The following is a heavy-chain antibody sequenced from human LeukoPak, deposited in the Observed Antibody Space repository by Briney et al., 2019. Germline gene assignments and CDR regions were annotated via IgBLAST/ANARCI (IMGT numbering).Heavy chain of an antibody. J-gene: IGHJ4*02. CDR3: ARDPGKWELLYYFDY. Sequence: GASVKVSCKASGYTFTGYYMHWVRQAPGQGLEWMGWVNPNSGGTNYAQKFQGRVTMTRDTSISTAYMELSRLRSDDTAVYYCARDPGKWELLYYFDYWGQGTLVTVSS. CDR2: VNPNSGGT. D-gene: IGHD1-26*01. CDR1: GYTFTGYY. V-gene: IGHV1-2*02.